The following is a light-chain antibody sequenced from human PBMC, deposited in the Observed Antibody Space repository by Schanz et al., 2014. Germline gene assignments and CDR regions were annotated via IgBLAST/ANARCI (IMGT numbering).Light chain of an antibody. CDR2: STN. CDR3: AAWDASLNGWV. CDR1: SSNIGTNT. V-gene: IGLV1-44*01. Sequence: QSVLTQPPSASGTPGQRVTISCSGSSSNIGTNTVIWYQQLPGTAPKLLIHSTNQRPSGVPDRFSGSKSGTSASLAIIGLQSEDEADYYCAAWDASLNGWVFGGGTKLTVL. J-gene: IGLJ3*02.